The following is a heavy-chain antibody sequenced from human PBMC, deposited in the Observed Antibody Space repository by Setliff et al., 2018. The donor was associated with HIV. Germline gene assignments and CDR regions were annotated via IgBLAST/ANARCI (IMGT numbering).Heavy chain of an antibody. Sequence: ASVKVSCKVSGYTLTELSRHWVRQAPRKGLEWMGGLDPKDGKTMYAQKFQGRVTMTEDTSTDTAHMELRSLRSEDTAVYYCARDPNRIAVAGTFDYWGQGTLVTVSS. CDR1: GYTLTELS. D-gene: IGHD6-19*01. V-gene: IGHV1-24*01. J-gene: IGHJ4*02. CDR3: ARDPNRIAVAGTFDY. CDR2: LDPKDGKT.